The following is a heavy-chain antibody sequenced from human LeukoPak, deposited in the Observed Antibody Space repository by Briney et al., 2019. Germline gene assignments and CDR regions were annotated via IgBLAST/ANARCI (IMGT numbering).Heavy chain of an antibody. D-gene: IGHD3/OR15-3a*01. V-gene: IGHV3-7*01. J-gene: IGHJ4*02. CDR2: IKLDGTQK. CDR1: GFTFSSYG. Sequence: GGSLRLSCATSGFTFSSYGMYWVRQAPGRGLEWVANIKLDGTQKNYIQSVRGRFTISRDNARNFLYLQLSSLRAEDTAVYYCTRDFWTDYWGQGTLVTVSS. CDR3: TRDFWTDY.